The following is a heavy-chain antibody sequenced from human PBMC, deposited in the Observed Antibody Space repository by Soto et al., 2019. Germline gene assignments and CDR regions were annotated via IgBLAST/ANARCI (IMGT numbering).Heavy chain of an antibody. J-gene: IGHJ6*02. Sequence: GASVKVSCKASGYKFSSYAIHWVRQAPGQGLEWMGWISAYNGNTNYAQKLQGRVTMTTDTSTSTAYMELRSLRSDDTAVYYCARDSRSSSWAYYYYYGMDVWGQGTTVTVSS. V-gene: IGHV1-18*01. CDR2: ISAYNGNT. D-gene: IGHD6-13*01. CDR1: GYKFSSYA. CDR3: ARDSRSSSWAYYYYYGMDV.